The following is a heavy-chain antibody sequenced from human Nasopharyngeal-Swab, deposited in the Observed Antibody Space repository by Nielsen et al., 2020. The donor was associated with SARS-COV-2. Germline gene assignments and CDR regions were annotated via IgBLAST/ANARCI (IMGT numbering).Heavy chain of an antibody. CDR3: ARDGYSYDDAFDI. CDR2: IYSSGGT. CDR1: GFTVNSNF. Sequence: GESLKISCAASGFTVNSNFMTWVRQAPGKGLEWVSPIYSSGGTHYADSVKGRFTISRDNSNNTLYLQMNSLRPDDTAVYYCARDGYSYDDAFDIWGQGTLVTVSS. V-gene: IGHV3-66*03. J-gene: IGHJ3*02. D-gene: IGHD5-18*01.